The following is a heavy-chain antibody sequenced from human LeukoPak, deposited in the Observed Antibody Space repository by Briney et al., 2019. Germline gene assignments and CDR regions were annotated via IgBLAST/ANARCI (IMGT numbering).Heavy chain of an antibody. CDR2: IYPGDSDT. V-gene: IGHV5-51*01. J-gene: IGHJ5*02. CDR3: ARQRSLRCNWFDP. CDR1: GYSFTSYW. D-gene: IGHD3-3*01. Sequence: GESLKISCKGSGYSFTSYWIGWVRQMPGKGLEWMGIIYPGDSDTRYSPSFQGQVTTSADKSISTAYLQWSSLKASDTAMYYCARQRSLRCNWFDPWGQGTLVTVSS.